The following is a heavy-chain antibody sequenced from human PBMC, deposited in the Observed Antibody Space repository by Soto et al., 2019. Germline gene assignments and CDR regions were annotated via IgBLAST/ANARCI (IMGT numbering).Heavy chain of an antibody. Sequence: EVQLVEAGGDLVQPGGSLRLSCAASGFTFTNCAMHWVRQAPGRGLEFVSAISSDGGSTYYAKSVKGRFTISRDNSKNILYLQMGSLKAEDMAVYYCARDHRDFRECSGGSCRAIDYWGQGTLVTVSS. CDR1: GFTFTNCA. D-gene: IGHD2-15*01. CDR3: ARDHRDFRECSGGSCRAIDY. J-gene: IGHJ4*02. CDR2: ISSDGGST. V-gene: IGHV3-64*01.